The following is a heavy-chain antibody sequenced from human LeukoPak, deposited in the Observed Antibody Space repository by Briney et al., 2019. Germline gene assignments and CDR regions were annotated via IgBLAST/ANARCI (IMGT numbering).Heavy chain of an antibody. J-gene: IGHJ4*02. CDR3: AKGGVWTAMIDY. CDR1: GFTVSSNY. CDR2: ISGRGGST. D-gene: IGHD5-18*01. Sequence: GGSLRLSCAASGFTVSSNYMSWVRQAPGKGLEWVSAISGRGGSTYYADSVKGRFTISRDNSKNTLYLQMNSLRAEDTAVYYCAKGGVWTAMIDYWGQGTLVTVSS. V-gene: IGHV3-23*01.